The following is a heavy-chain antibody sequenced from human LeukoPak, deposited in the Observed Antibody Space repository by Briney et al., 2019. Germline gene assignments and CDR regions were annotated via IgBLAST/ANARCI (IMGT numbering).Heavy chain of an antibody. J-gene: IGHJ4*02. CDR1: GGSISSSTYY. CDR2: FYSSGST. CDR3: VRQFDY. Sequence: SETLSLTCTVSGGSISSSTYYWVWIRQSPGKGLEWIGNFYSSGSTYYNPSLKSRVTISVDTFKNQFPLNLTSVTAADTAVYYCVRQFDYCGQGTLVTVSS. V-gene: IGHV4-39*01.